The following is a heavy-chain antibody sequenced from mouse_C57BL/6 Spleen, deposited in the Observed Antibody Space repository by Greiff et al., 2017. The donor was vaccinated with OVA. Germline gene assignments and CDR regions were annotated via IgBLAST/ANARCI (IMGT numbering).Heavy chain of an antibody. CDR3: ARGAGTSFFDY. CDR2: IYPGDGDT. V-gene: IGHV1-80*01. J-gene: IGHJ2*01. Sequence: VMLVESGAELVKPGASVKISCKASGYAFSSYWMNWVKQRPGKGLEWIGQIYPGDGDTNYNGKFKGKATLTADKSSSTAYMQLSSLTSEDSAVYFCARGAGTSFFDYWGQGTTLTVSS. CDR1: GYAFSSYW. D-gene: IGHD4-1*01.